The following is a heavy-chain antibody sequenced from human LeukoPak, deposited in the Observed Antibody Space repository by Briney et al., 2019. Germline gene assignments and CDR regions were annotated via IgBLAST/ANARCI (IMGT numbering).Heavy chain of an antibody. J-gene: IGHJ4*02. V-gene: IGHV3-23*01. Sequence: GGSLRLSCAVSGFTFSSYAMGWVRQAPSKGQELVSVIGPGYDTHYSYSVKGRFSISRDNSKSTLYLQMNRRRAEDTALYYFARNPPDPPIDYWGPGTLVTVSS. CDR2: IGPGYDT. CDR1: GFTFSSYA. CDR3: ARNPPDPPIDY.